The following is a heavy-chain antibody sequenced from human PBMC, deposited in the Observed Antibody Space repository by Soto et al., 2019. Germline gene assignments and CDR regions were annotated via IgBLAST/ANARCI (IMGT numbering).Heavy chain of an antibody. V-gene: IGHV3-49*04. J-gene: IGHJ4*02. Sequence: SLRLPCTASGFTFGDYAMSWVRQAPGKGLAWVGFIRSKAYGGTTEYAASVKGRFTISRDDSKSIAYLQMNSLKTEDTAVYYCTRDLLDSSSWFGPPLEYWRQGTLVTVSS. D-gene: IGHD6-13*01. CDR1: GFTFGDYA. CDR2: IRSKAYGGTT. CDR3: TRDLLDSSSWFGPPLEY.